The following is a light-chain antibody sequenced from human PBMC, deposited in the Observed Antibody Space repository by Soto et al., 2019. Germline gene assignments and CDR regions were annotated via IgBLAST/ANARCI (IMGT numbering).Light chain of an antibody. J-gene: IGKJ1*01. CDR2: KAS. Sequence: DIQMTQSPSSLSASVGYRFTITCLSSQSISSWLAWYQQKPGKAPKLLIYKASSLESGVPSRFSGSGSGTEFTLTISSLQPDDFATYYCQQYNSYSGTFGQGTKVDTK. CDR1: QSISSW. V-gene: IGKV1-5*03. CDR3: QQYNSYSGT.